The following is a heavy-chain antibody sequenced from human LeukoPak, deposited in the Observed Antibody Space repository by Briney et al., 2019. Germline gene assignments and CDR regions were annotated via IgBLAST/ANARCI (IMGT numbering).Heavy chain of an antibody. CDR1: GYTFTGYY. Sequence: ASVKVSRKASGYTFTGYYMHWVRQAPGQGLEWMGRINPNSGGTNYAQKFQGRATMTRDTSISTAYMELSRLRSDDTAVYYCATHVVGATTGLDYWGQGTLVTVSS. CDR2: INPNSGGT. J-gene: IGHJ4*02. V-gene: IGHV1-2*06. CDR3: ATHVVGATTGLDY. D-gene: IGHD1-26*01.